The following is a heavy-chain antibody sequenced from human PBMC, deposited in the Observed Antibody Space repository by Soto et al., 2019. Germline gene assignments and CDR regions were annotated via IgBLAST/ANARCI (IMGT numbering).Heavy chain of an antibody. CDR1: GFTFSSYA. J-gene: IGHJ4*02. Sequence: GGSLRLSCAASGFTFSSYAVSWVRQAPGKGLEWVSAISGSGGSTYYADSVKGRFTISRDNSKNTLYLQMNSLRAEDTAVYYCAKSSFGVVISPFDYWGQGTLVTVSS. CDR2: ISGSGGST. D-gene: IGHD3-3*01. V-gene: IGHV3-23*01. CDR3: AKSSFGVVISPFDY.